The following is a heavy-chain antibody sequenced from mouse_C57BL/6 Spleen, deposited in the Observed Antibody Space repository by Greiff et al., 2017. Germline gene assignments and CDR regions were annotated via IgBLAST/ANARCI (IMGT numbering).Heavy chain of an antibody. D-gene: IGHD2-12*01. J-gene: IGHJ4*01. CDR3: ARGSYDDAMDY. CDR2: INPYNGGT. V-gene: IGHV1-19*01. Sequence: EVQLQQSGPVLVKPGASVKMSCKASGYTFTDYYMNWVKQSHGKSLEWIGVINPYNGGTSYNQKFKGKATLTVDKSSSTAYMELNSLTSEDSAVYYYARGSYDDAMDYWGQGTSVTVSS. CDR1: GYTFTDYY.